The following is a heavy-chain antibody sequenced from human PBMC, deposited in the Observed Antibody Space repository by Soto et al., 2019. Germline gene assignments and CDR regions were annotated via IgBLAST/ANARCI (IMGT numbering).Heavy chain of an antibody. CDR3: ARDIGGAFGY. CDR2: IDHIGST. CDR1: GGSISSGGYS. V-gene: IGHV4-30-2*01. Sequence: QLQLQESGSGLVKPSQTLSLTCAVSGGSISSGGYSWIWIRQPPVKGLEWIGYIDHIGSTYYNPSLKSQVTISVDRSKNQFSLKLSSVTAADKAVYYCARDIGGAFGYWGQGTLVTVSS. J-gene: IGHJ4*02. D-gene: IGHD3-10*01.